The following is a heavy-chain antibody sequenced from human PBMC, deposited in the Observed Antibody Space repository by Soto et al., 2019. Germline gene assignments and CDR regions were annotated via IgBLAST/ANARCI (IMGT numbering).Heavy chain of an antibody. D-gene: IGHD3-22*01. J-gene: IGHJ5*01. CDR2: VFETVYMYDSGRT. V-gene: IGHV4-59*02. CDR3: ARGAGYYDRGGYWNEVGPFDS. Sequence: QVQLQESGPRLLKASETLSLTCVVSGGSVRSDSWSWIRQAPGKGLEWIGYVFETVYMYDSGRTKYHPSLNSRASIAVDTSKNQFSLKLNSVTAADTAIYYCARGAGYYDRGGYWNEVGPFDSWGQGILVTVSS. CDR1: GGSVRSDS.